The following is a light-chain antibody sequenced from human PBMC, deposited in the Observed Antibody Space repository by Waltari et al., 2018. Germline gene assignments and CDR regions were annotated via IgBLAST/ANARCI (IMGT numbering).Light chain of an antibody. CDR2: GAS. CDR3: LQYDSYPRT. V-gene: IGKV1-16*01. J-gene: IGKJ1*01. Sequence: DIQMTQAPFSVSAFVGERVHISCRASQGIRNSVDWFQQKPGKAPKALMYGASTLHSGVPSRFSGSGFGTDFTLTISGLQPEDLATYYCLQYDSYPRTFGQGTKVEIK. CDR1: QGIRNS.